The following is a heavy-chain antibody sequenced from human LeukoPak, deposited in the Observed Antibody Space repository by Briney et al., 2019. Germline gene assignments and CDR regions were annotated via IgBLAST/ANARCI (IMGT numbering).Heavy chain of an antibody. J-gene: IGHJ2*01. Sequence: SETLSLTCTVSGVSISRYYWSWIRQPPGKGLEWIGYIYYSGSTNYNPSLQSRVTISEDTSKNQFSLKLSSGAAADTAVYYCARLVWSTGRYFDLWGRGTLVTVSS. CDR2: IYYSGST. D-gene: IGHD3-3*01. V-gene: IGHV4-59*08. CDR3: ARLVWSTGRYFDL. CDR1: GVSISRYY.